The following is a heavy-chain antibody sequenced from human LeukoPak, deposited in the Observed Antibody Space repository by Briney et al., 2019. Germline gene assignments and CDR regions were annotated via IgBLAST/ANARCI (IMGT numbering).Heavy chain of an antibody. D-gene: IGHD2-2*03. CDR2: ISGYNGNT. CDR3: AIRMDIVVVPAAEVLDY. CDR1: GYTFTSYG. Sequence: ASVKVSCKASGYTFTSYGISWVRQAPGQGLEWMGWISGYNGNTNYAQKLQGRVTMTTDTSTNTAYMELRSLRSDDAAVYYCAIRMDIVVVPAAEVLDYWGQGTLVTVSS. V-gene: IGHV1-18*01. J-gene: IGHJ4*02.